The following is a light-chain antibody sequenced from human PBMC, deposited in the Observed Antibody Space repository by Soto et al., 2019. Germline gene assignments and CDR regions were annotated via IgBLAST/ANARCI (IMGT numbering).Light chain of an antibody. Sequence: EIVLTQFPATLSLSPGDGATLSCRASQSVSSYLAWYQQKRGQAPRLLIYDSSNRATGIPARFSGSGSGTDFCLIISSLVPEDFAVYYCQQRSNWPLTFGGGTKVEIK. V-gene: IGKV3-11*01. CDR2: DSS. CDR1: QSVSSY. CDR3: QQRSNWPLT. J-gene: IGKJ4*01.